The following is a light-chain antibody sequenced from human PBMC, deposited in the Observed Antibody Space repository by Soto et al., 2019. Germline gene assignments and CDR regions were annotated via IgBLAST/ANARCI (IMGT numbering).Light chain of an antibody. Sequence: EVVMTQSPATLSVSPGERATLSFRASQSVSINVAWYQQKPGQAPRLLIYDASTRATGIPARFSGSGSGTEFTLTISSLQSEDFAVFYCHQYNDWPPAFGQGTKVDIK. J-gene: IGKJ1*01. CDR3: HQYNDWPPA. CDR1: QSVSIN. CDR2: DAS. V-gene: IGKV3-15*01.